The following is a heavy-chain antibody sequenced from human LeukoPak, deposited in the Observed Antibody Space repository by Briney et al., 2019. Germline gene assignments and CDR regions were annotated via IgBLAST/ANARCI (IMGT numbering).Heavy chain of an antibody. CDR1: GFTFSDYY. Sequence: LTLSCAASGFTFSDYYMSWIRQAPGKVLEWVGYIYYSGSTYYNPSLKSRVTISVDTSKNQFSLKLSSVTAADTAVYYCASIAAAAPYYFDYWGQGTLVTVSS. V-gene: IGHV4-30-4*08. CDR2: IYYSGST. J-gene: IGHJ4*02. D-gene: IGHD6-13*01. CDR3: ASIAAAAPYYFDY.